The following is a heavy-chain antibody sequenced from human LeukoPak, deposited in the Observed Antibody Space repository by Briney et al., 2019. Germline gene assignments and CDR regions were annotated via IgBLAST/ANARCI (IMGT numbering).Heavy chain of an antibody. V-gene: IGHV4-39*07. CDR3: ARNDGYNRCFDY. CDR2: IYYSGST. Sequence: PSETLSLTCTVSGGSISSSSYYWGWIRQPPGKGLEWIGSIYYSGSTYYNPSLKSRATISVDTSKSQFSLKLSSVTAADTAVYYCARNDGYNRCFDYWGQGTLVIVSS. J-gene: IGHJ4*02. CDR1: GGSISSSSYY. D-gene: IGHD5-24*01.